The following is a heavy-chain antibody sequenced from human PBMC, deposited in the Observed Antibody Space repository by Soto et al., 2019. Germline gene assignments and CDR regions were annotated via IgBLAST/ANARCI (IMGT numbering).Heavy chain of an antibody. CDR3: ARSLPGTYGAFDL. CDR1: EFTFRSYW. D-gene: IGHD1-7*01. V-gene: IGHV3-74*01. Sequence: EVQLVDSGGGLVQPGGSLRLSCAASEFTFRSYWMHWVRQSPGKGLVWVSRISGDGSSTNYADSAKGRFTISRDNAKNTVYLQIDSLRAEDTAVYYCARSLPGTYGAFDLWGQGTMVTVSS. CDR2: ISGDGSST. J-gene: IGHJ3*01.